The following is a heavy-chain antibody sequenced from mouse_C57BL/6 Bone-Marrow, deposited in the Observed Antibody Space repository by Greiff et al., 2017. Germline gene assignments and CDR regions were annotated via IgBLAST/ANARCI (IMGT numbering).Heavy chain of an antibody. CDR3: ARRDVITTVVAPYYARDD. J-gene: IGHJ4*01. V-gene: IGHV5-4*01. CDR2: ISAGGSYT. D-gene: IGHD1-1*01. CDR1: GFPFSSYA. Sequence: EVQGVESGGGLVKPGGSLKLSCAASGFPFSSYAMSWVRQTPEQRLEWVATISAGGSYTYYPDNVKGRFTISRDKAKNNLYLQMSHLKSEDTDMYYCARRDVITTVVAPYYARDDWGQGTSVTVSS.